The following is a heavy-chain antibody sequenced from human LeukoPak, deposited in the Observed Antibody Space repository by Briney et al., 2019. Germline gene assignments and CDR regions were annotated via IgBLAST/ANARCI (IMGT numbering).Heavy chain of an antibody. CDR2: INHSGST. Sequence: RTSETLSLTCAVYGGSFSGYYWSWIRQPPGKGLEWIGEINHSGSTNYNPSLKSRVTISVDTSKNQFSLKLSPVTAADTAVYYCAREITPAWDPRITMVRGVISHTYYFDYWGQGTLVTVSS. J-gene: IGHJ4*02. V-gene: IGHV4-34*01. CDR3: AREITPAWDPRITMVRGVISHTYYFDY. D-gene: IGHD3-10*01. CDR1: GGSFSGYY.